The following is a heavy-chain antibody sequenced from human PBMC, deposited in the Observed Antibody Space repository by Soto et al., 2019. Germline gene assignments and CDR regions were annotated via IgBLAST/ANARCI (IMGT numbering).Heavy chain of an antibody. Sequence: SGPTLVNPTQTLTLTCTFSGFSLSTSGVGVGWIRQPPGKALEWLALIYWNDDKRYSPSLKSRLTITKDTSKNQVVLTMTNMDPVDTATYYCARPYYYDSSGYRYYFDYWGQGTLVTVSS. D-gene: IGHD3-22*01. V-gene: IGHV2-5*01. CDR2: IYWNDDK. J-gene: IGHJ4*02. CDR1: GFSLSTSGVG. CDR3: ARPYYYDSSGYRYYFDY.